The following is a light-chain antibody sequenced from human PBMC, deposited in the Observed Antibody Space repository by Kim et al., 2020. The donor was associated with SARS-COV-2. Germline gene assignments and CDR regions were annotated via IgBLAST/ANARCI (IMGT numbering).Light chain of an antibody. Sequence: LSPGDRATLSCSASQSVINSYLAWYQQTPGQAPRLLVYGASSRAMGTPDRFSGSGSGTDFTLTISRLEPEDFAVYYCEQYGTPPYTFGQGTKLEIK. CDR2: GAS. CDR3: EQYGTPPYT. J-gene: IGKJ2*01. V-gene: IGKV3-20*01. CDR1: QSVINSY.